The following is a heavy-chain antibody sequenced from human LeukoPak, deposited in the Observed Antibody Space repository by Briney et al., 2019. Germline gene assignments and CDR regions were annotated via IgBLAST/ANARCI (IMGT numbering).Heavy chain of an antibody. CDR1: GGSISSHTYY. CDR2: MFYSGNT. Sequence: PSETLSLTCSVSGGSISSHTYYWGWIRQPPGKGLEWIGSMFYSGNTYQNPSLKSRITISVDTSKNQFSLKMSSVTAADTAVYYCAGGVSQQLELYYWGQGILVTVSS. J-gene: IGHJ4*02. V-gene: IGHV4-39*01. CDR3: AGGVSQQLELYY. D-gene: IGHD6-13*01.